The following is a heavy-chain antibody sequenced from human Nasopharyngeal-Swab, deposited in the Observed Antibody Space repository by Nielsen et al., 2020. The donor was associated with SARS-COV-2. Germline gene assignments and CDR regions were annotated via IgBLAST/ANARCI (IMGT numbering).Heavy chain of an antibody. CDR1: GGSISSYY. Sequence: SETLSLTCTVSGGSISSYYWSWIRQPPGKGLERIGYIYYSESTNYNPSLKSRVTISVDTSKNQFSLKLSSVTAADTAVYYCARGGGLGYYDFWSGYSQTSDAFDIWGQGTMVTVSS. V-gene: IGHV4-59*01. D-gene: IGHD3-3*01. CDR3: ARGGGLGYYDFWSGYSQTSDAFDI. J-gene: IGHJ3*02. CDR2: IYYSEST.